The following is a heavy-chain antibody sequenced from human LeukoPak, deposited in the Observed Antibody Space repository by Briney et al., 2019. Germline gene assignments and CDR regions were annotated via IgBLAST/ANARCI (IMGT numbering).Heavy chain of an antibody. CDR1: GFSFSNYG. D-gene: IGHD1-26*01. CDR3: TTEGISGSYLRFDY. J-gene: IGHJ4*02. V-gene: IGHV3-30*03. CDR2: ISYDGSNK. Sequence: GGSLRLSCAASGFSFSNYGMHWVRQAPGKGLEWVATISYDGSNKYYADSVKGRFTISRDNSKNTLYLQMNSLRAEDTAVYYCTTEGISGSYLRFDYWGQGTLVTVSS.